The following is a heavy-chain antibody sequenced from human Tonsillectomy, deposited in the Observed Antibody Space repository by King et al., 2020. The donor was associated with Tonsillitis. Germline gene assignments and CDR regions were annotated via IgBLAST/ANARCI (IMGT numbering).Heavy chain of an antibody. CDR2: ISYDGTNK. Sequence: VQLVESGGGVVQPGRSLRLSCAASGFTFSSYGLHWFRQAPGKGLEWVALISYDGTNKYYADSVEGRFTISRDNSKKMLYLQMNSLGAEDTAVYFCAKADGVVPPDYWGQGTLVTVSS. J-gene: IGHJ4*02. CDR1: GFTFSSYG. V-gene: IGHV3-30*18. D-gene: IGHD4-23*01. CDR3: AKADGVVPPDY.